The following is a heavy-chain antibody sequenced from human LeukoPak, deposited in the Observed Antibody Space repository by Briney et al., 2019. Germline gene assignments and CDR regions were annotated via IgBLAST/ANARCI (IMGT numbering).Heavy chain of an antibody. CDR3: ARDHYGSGNYYPYFDY. V-gene: IGHV3-30*04. J-gene: IGHJ4*02. CDR2: ISYDRNNK. CDR1: GFTFSSYA. D-gene: IGHD3-10*01. Sequence: GGSLRLSCAASGFTFSSYAMHWVRQVPGKGLEWVTAISYDRNNKHYTDSVKGRFTISRDNSKNTLFLQMDSLRVEDTAVYYCARDHYGSGNYYPYFDYWGQGTLVTVSS.